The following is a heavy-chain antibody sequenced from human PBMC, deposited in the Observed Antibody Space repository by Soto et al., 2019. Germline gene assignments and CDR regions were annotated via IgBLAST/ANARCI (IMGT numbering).Heavy chain of an antibody. V-gene: IGHV4-34*01. Sequence: PSETLSLTCAVYGGSFSGYYWSWIRQPPGKGLEWIGEINHSGSTNYNPSLKSRVTISVDTSKNQFSLKLSSVTAADTAVYYCARAYSSGWPTRYDYWGQGTLVTVPS. CDR2: INHSGST. D-gene: IGHD6-19*01. J-gene: IGHJ4*02. CDR3: ARAYSSGWPTRYDY. CDR1: GGSFSGYY.